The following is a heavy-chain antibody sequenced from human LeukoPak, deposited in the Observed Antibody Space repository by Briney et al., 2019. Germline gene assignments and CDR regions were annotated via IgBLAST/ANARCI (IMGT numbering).Heavy chain of an antibody. Sequence: SETLSLTCTVSGGSISSYYWSWIRQPPGKGLEWIGYIYYSGSTNYNPSLKSRVTISVDTSKNQFSLKLSSVTAADTAVYYCARGPHIVVVTAQRNWFDPWGQGTLVTVSS. D-gene: IGHD2-21*02. J-gene: IGHJ5*02. V-gene: IGHV4-59*12. CDR3: ARGPHIVVVTAQRNWFDP. CDR2: IYYSGST. CDR1: GGSISSYY.